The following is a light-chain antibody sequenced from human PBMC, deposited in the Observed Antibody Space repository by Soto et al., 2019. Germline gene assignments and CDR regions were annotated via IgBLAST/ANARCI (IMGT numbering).Light chain of an antibody. CDR3: QQYGSSPYT. CDR2: GTS. Sequence: EIVLTQSPATLSLSPGERATLSCRASQSISSSYLAWYQQKPGQAPRLLIYGTSNRATGIPDRFSGSGSGTDFTLTISRLEPEDFAVYFCQQYGSSPYTFGQGTKVDIK. V-gene: IGKV3-20*01. J-gene: IGKJ2*01. CDR1: QSISSSY.